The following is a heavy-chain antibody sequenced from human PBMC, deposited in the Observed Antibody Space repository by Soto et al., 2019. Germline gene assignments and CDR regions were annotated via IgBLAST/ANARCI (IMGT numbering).Heavy chain of an antibody. CDR2: IYYSGST. CDR3: ARDRPIVVVPAPYYYYGMDV. CDR1: GGSISSGGYY. Sequence: PXETLSLRCTVAGGSISSGGYYWSWIRQPPGKGLEWIGYIYYSGSTYYNPSLKSRVTISVDTSKNQFSLKLSSVTAADTAVYYCARDRPIVVVPAPYYYYGMDVWGQGTTVTVSS. J-gene: IGHJ6*02. V-gene: IGHV4-30-4*01. D-gene: IGHD2-2*01.